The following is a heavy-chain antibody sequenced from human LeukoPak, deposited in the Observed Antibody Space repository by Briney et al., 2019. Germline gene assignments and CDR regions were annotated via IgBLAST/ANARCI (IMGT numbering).Heavy chain of an antibody. V-gene: IGHV3-7*03. J-gene: IGHJ4*02. Sequence: GGSLRLSCTASEIIFDTYWMIWVRQAPGKGLEWVANINRDGGETYYVDSVRGRFTISRDNARNSLYLQMSSLRVDDTAIYYCARSNQIGTTDYWGQGTLVTVSS. CDR2: INRDGGET. D-gene: IGHD1-1*01. CDR3: ARSNQIGTTDY. CDR1: EIIFDTYW.